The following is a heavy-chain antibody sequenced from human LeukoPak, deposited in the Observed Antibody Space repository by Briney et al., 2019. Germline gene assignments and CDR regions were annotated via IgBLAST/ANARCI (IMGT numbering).Heavy chain of an antibody. J-gene: IGHJ4*01. CDR1: GSTFSNSA. V-gene: IGHV3-23*01. D-gene: IGHD6-19*01. CDR3: AKGIYSSGWSYFDY. Sequence: GGSLRFSCAAFGSTFSNSAMGWVRQAPGKGLEWVSTLSGSGITTYYADSVKGRFTISRDNSKNTLYLQMNSMRAEDTAVYYCAKGIYSSGWSYFDYWGHGTLVTVSS. CDR2: LSGSGITT.